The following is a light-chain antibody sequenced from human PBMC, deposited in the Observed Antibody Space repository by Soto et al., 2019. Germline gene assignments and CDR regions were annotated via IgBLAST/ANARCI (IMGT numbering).Light chain of an antibody. CDR3: QQYDNWPWT. CDR2: FAS. V-gene: IGKV3-15*01. Sequence: ELVMTQSPATLSVSPGERATLSCRASQSVNNNLAWYQQKPGQAPRLLIYFASIRATGIPGRFSGRGSGTEFTLTISSLQSEDFAVYYCQQYDNWPWTFGQGTKVDIK. J-gene: IGKJ1*01. CDR1: QSVNNN.